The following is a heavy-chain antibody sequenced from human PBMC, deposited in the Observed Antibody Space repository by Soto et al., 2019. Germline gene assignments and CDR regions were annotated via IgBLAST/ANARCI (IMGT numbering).Heavy chain of an antibody. CDR3: ARSIAAALDAFDI. J-gene: IGHJ3*02. CDR1: GYTFTSYG. CDR2: INPNSGGT. Sequence: ASVKVSCKASGYTFTSYGISWVRQAPGQGLEWMGWINPNSGGTNYAQKFQGWVTMTRDTSISTAYMELSRLRSDDTAVYYCARSIAAALDAFDIWGQGTMVTVSS. D-gene: IGHD6-13*01. V-gene: IGHV1-2*04.